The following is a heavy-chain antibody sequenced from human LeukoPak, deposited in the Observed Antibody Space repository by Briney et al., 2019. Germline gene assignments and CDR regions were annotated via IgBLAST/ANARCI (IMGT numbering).Heavy chain of an antibody. J-gene: IGHJ4*02. V-gene: IGHV4-59*08. CDR3: ARTPGYDILTGYYSYYFDY. D-gene: IGHD3-9*01. CDR1: GGSISSYY. CDR2: IYCSGST. Sequence: SETLSLTCTVSGGSISSYYWSWIRQPPGKGLEWIGYIYCSGSTNYNPSLKSRVTISVDTSKNQFSLKLSSVTAADTAVYYCARTPGYDILTGYYSYYFDYWGQGTLVTVSS.